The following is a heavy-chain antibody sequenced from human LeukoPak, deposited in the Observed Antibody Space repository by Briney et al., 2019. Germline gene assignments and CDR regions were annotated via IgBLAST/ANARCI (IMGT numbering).Heavy chain of an antibody. Sequence: GGSLRLSCAASGFTFSSYGMHWVRQAPGKGLEWVAFIRYDGSNKYYADSVKGRFTISRDNSKNTLYLQMNSLRAEDTAVYYCAKDRPYYYGSGGVDYWGQGTLVTVSS. D-gene: IGHD3-10*01. CDR2: IRYDGSNK. J-gene: IGHJ4*02. CDR1: GFTFSSYG. V-gene: IGHV3-30*02. CDR3: AKDRPYYYGSGGVDY.